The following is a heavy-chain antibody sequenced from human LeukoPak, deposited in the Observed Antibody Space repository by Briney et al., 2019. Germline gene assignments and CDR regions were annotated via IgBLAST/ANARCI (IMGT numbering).Heavy chain of an antibody. D-gene: IGHD6-25*01. CDR3: GKAFPPLRVAAAGDY. Sequence: GRSLRLSCTASGFTFSDCDMNWFSQAPGKGLQWVSSISYMGDHRYYADSAKGRFTISRDNAKNSLYLQMDNLRADDTAVYYCGKAFPPLRVAAAGDYWGQGTLVTVSS. CDR2: ISYMGDHR. J-gene: IGHJ4*02. CDR1: GFTFSDCD. V-gene: IGHV3-21*06.